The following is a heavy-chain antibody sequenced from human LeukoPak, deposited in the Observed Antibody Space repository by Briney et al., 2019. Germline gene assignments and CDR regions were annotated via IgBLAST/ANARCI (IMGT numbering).Heavy chain of an antibody. D-gene: IGHD4-23*01. CDR3: ASTVVDY. V-gene: IGHV3-7*01. CDR1: GFTFSSFW. Sequence: AGGSLRLSCAASGFTFSSFWMRWVRQAPGKGLELVANIKQDGSEKYYVDSVQGRFTISRDNAKNSLYLQMNSLRAEDTAVYYCASTVVDYWGQGNLVTVSS. CDR2: IKQDGSEK. J-gene: IGHJ4*02.